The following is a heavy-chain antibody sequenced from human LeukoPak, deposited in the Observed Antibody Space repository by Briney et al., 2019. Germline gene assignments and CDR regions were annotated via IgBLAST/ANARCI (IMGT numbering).Heavy chain of an antibody. Sequence: SSESLSLTCTVSGGSITNYYWSWIRQPPGKGLEWIGSIHYSGSTNYNPSLKSRVTISVDTSRNQFSLKLTSMTAADTAVYYCARVFGAVNRGPSFDYWGQGTLVTVSS. CDR3: ARVFGAVNRGPSFDY. D-gene: IGHD3-16*01. V-gene: IGHV4-59*13. CDR2: IHYSGST. CDR1: GGSITNYY. J-gene: IGHJ4*02.